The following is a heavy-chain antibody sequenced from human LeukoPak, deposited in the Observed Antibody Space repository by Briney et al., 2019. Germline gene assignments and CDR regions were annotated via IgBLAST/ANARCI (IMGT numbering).Heavy chain of an antibody. V-gene: IGHV1-46*01. CDR2: INPSGRST. CDR3: ARERRSSSWYYYYGMDV. CDR1: GYTFTSYY. J-gene: IGHJ6*02. D-gene: IGHD6-13*01. Sequence: GVSVKVSCKTSGYTFTSYYMHWVRQAPGQGLEWMGIINPSGRSTSYAQKFQGRLTMTRDTSTSTVYMELSSLRSEDTAVYYCARERRSSSWYYYYGMDVWGQGTTVTVSS.